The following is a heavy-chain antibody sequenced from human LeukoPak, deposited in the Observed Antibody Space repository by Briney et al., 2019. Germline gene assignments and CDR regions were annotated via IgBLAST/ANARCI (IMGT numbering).Heavy chain of an antibody. Sequence: SQTLSLTCTVSGGSISSGSYYWSWIRQPAGKGLEWIGRIYTSGSTNYNLSLKSRVTFSVDTSKNQFSLKLSSVTAADTAVYYCARDLEYYDFWSGYYPGAFDIWGQGTMVTVSS. D-gene: IGHD3-3*01. V-gene: IGHV4-61*02. CDR3: ARDLEYYDFWSGYYPGAFDI. CDR2: IYTSGST. CDR1: GGSISSGSYY. J-gene: IGHJ3*02.